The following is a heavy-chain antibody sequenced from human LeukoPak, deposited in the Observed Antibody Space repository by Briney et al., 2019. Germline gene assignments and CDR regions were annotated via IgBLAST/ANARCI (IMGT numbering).Heavy chain of an antibody. V-gene: IGHV3-74*01. CDR2: INSDGSWT. CDR3: VSFYETY. Sequence: SGGSLRLSCAASGSYWMHWVRQAPGKGLVWVSHINSDGSWTSYADSVKGRFTISKDNAKNTVYPQMNNLRAEDTAVYYCVSFYETYWGRGTLVTVSS. D-gene: IGHD2/OR15-2a*01. CDR1: GSYW. J-gene: IGHJ4*02.